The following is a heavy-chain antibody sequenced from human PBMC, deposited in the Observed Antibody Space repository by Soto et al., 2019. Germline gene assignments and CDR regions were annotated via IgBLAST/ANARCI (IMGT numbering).Heavy chain of an antibody. J-gene: IGHJ4*02. D-gene: IGHD3-9*01. CDR3: ARVPPPIRDSDGSHQEGYFHD. V-gene: IGHV4-59*01. Sequence: SETLSLTCTVSGDSMGSYYWTWIRQPPGKGLEWIGNIYHSGSTNYNPSLKSRVTLSIDTSKNQFSLKVNSVTAADTAVYYCARVPPPIRDSDGSHQEGYFHDWGLGTMVTVS. CDR2: IYHSGST. CDR1: GDSMGSYY.